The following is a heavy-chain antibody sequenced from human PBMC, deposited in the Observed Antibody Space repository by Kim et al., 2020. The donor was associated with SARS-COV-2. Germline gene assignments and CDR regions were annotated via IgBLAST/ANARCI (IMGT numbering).Heavy chain of an antibody. CDR1: GGSISSTIYS. Sequence: SETLSLTCTVSGGSISSTIYSWGWIRQPPGKTLEWIGSIFYSGRAYYNPSLRSRVTLSVDTSKNQVSLNLRSVTAADTAVYYCARMRGTVAGTQFVEYWGQGTLVTVSS. CDR2: IFYSGRA. D-gene: IGHD6-19*01. J-gene: IGHJ4*02. CDR3: ARMRGTVAGTQFVEY. V-gene: IGHV4-39*01.